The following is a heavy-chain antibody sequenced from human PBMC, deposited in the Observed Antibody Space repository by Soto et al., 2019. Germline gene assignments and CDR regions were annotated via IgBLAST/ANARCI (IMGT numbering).Heavy chain of an antibody. J-gene: IGHJ4*02. CDR1: GFTFTSSA. CDR3: AAEAHYDSSGYGPAS. CDR2: IVVGSGNT. Sequence: ASVKVSCKASGFTFTSSAVQWVRQARGQRLEWIGWIVVGSGNTNYAQKLQERVTITRDMSTSTAYMELSSLRSEDTAVYYCAAEAHYDSSGYGPASWGQGTLVTVSS. V-gene: IGHV1-58*01. D-gene: IGHD3-22*01.